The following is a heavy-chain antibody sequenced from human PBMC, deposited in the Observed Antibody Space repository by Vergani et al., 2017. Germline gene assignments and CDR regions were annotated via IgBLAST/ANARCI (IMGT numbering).Heavy chain of an antibody. Sequence: QVQLQESGPGLVKPSQTLSLTCTVSGVSITSGDYYCSWIRQHPWKGLEWIGYIYYSGSTYYNPSLKSRVTISVDTSKNQFSLKLSSLTAADTAVYYCARGTTAARYFDYWGQRTLVTVSS. V-gene: IGHV4-31*03. CDR3: ARGTTAARYFDY. CDR1: GVSITSGDYY. J-gene: IGHJ4*02. D-gene: IGHD6-6*01. CDR2: IYYSGST.